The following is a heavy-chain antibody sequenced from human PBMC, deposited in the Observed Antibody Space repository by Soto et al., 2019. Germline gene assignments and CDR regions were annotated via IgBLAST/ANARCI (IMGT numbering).Heavy chain of an antibody. J-gene: IGHJ6*02. Sequence: SVKVSCKASGGTFSSYAISWVRQAPGQGLEWMGGIIPIFGTANYAQKFQGRVTITADESTSTAYMELSSLRSEDTAVYYCARAKTELTAMVTPGYYYYGMDVWGRGTTVTVSS. CDR3: ARAKTELTAMVTPGYYYYGMDV. V-gene: IGHV1-69*13. D-gene: IGHD5-18*01. CDR2: IIPIFGTA. CDR1: GGTFSSYA.